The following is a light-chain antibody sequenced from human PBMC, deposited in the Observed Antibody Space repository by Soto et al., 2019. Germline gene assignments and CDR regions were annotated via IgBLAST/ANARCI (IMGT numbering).Light chain of an antibody. V-gene: IGKV1-5*03. CDR2: KAS. Sequence: DIQLTQSPSTLSGNVGSGVTLTCRASQTISSWLAWYQQKPGKAPKLLIYKASTLKSGVPSRFSGSGSGTEFTLTISSLQPDDFATYYCQQYNSYSRTFGQGTKVDI. CDR1: QTISSW. CDR3: QQYNSYSRT. J-gene: IGKJ1*01.